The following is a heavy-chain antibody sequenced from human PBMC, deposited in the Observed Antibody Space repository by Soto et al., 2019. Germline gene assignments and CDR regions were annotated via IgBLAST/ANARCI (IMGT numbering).Heavy chain of an antibody. J-gene: IGHJ4*02. D-gene: IGHD3-10*01. Sequence: EVQLVESGGGLVKPGGSLRLSCAASGFTFSNAWMSWVRQAPGKGLEWVGRIKSKTDGGTTDYAAHVKGRFTISIDDSMNTLYLQMNRLKTEDTGVYYCTTTDGSGGWGQGTLVTVSS. CDR3: TTTDGSGG. V-gene: IGHV3-15*01. CDR1: GFTFSNAW. CDR2: IKSKTDGGTT.